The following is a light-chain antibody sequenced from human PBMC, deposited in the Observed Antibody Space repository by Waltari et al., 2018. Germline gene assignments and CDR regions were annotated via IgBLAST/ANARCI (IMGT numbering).Light chain of an antibody. CDR2: EVT. V-gene: IGLV2-14*01. CDR1: SRDIGGYNY. Sequence: QSALTQPASVSGSRGQSLTISCTGTSRDIGGYNYVSWYQQHPGEVPKLMIYEVTKRPSGVSNRFSGSQSGNTGYPTISGLQGEDEADYYCSSYTSGSTYVLFGGGTMLTVL. J-gene: IGLJ2*01. CDR3: SSYTSGSTYVL.